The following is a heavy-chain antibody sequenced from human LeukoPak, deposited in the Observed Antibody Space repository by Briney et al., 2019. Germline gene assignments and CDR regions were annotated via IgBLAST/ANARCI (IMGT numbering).Heavy chain of an antibody. CDR2: IYSGGST. CDR3: ARGGPEGY. Sequence: GGSLRLSCAASRLTVTTNYMSWVRQAPGKGLEWVSVIYSGGSTYYADSVKGRFTISRDNSKNTLFLQMNSLRAEDTAVYYCARGGPEGYWGQGTLVTVSS. D-gene: IGHD1-14*01. CDR1: RLTVTTNY. V-gene: IGHV3-53*01. J-gene: IGHJ4*02.